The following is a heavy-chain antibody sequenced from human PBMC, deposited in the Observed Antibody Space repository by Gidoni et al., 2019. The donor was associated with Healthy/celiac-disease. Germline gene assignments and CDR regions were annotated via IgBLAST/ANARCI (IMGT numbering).Heavy chain of an antibody. CDR2: IRSKAYGGTT. D-gene: IGHD5-12*01. Sequence: EVQLVESGGGLVKPGRSLRLSCTASGFTFGDYAMSWFRQAPGKGLEWVGFIRSKAYGGTTEYAASVKGRFTISRDDSKSIAYLQMNSLKTEDTAVYYCTRYGRWLRTERSHRLFDYWGQGTLVTVSS. CDR1: GFTFGDYA. CDR3: TRYGRWLRTERSHRLFDY. J-gene: IGHJ4*02. V-gene: IGHV3-49*05.